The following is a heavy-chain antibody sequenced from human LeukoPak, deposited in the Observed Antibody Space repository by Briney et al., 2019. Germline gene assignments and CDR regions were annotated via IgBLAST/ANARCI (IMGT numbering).Heavy chain of an antibody. Sequence: GGSLRLSCAASGFTFSSYAMSWVRQAPGKGLEWVSVISGGGGSTYYADSVKGRFTISRDNSKNTLFLQMNSLRPEDTAVYYCAKDRGYSYGYGEDYYYGMDVWGQGTTVTASS. V-gene: IGHV3-23*01. CDR3: AKDRGYSYGYGEDYYYGMDV. J-gene: IGHJ6*02. CDR1: GFTFSSYA. D-gene: IGHD5-18*01. CDR2: ISGGGGST.